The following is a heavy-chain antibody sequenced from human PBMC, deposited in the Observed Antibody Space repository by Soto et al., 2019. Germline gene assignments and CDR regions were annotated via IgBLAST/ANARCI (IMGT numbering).Heavy chain of an antibody. V-gene: IGHV3-9*01. Sequence: GGSLRLSCAASGFTFDDYAMHWVRQAPGKGLEWVSGISWNSGSIGYADSVKGRFTISRDNAKNSLYLQMNSLRAEDTALYYCAKDTYYDSSGPFDYWGQGTLVTVSS. CDR3: AKDTYYDSSGPFDY. J-gene: IGHJ4*02. D-gene: IGHD3-22*01. CDR2: ISWNSGSI. CDR1: GFTFDDYA.